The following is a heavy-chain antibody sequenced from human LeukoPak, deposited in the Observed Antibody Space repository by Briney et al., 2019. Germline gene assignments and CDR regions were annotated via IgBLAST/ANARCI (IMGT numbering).Heavy chain of an antibody. D-gene: IGHD3-9*01. CDR2: ISRSGGST. CDR3: AKDLGYFDWLLQPFDY. Sequence: GGSLRLSCAASGFTFSSYAMSWVRQAPGKGLEWVSAISRSGGSTYYADSVKGRFTISRDNSKNTLYLQVNSLRAEDTAVYYCAKDLGYFDWLLQPFDYWGQGTLVTVSS. CDR1: GFTFSSYA. J-gene: IGHJ4*02. V-gene: IGHV3-23*01.